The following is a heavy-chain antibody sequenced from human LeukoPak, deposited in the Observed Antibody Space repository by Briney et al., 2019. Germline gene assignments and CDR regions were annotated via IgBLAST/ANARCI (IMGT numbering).Heavy chain of an antibody. CDR3: ASYGSGSHDY. Sequence: GGSLRLSCAASGFTFSSYDMHWVRQAPGKGLEWVGRIKTKTEGGTTDYAAPVKGRFTISRDDSKNTVYLQMNSLKTEDTAVYYCASYGSGSHDYWGQGSLVTVSS. J-gene: IGHJ4*02. CDR1: GFTFSSYD. V-gene: IGHV3-15*01. D-gene: IGHD3-10*01. CDR2: IKTKTEGGTT.